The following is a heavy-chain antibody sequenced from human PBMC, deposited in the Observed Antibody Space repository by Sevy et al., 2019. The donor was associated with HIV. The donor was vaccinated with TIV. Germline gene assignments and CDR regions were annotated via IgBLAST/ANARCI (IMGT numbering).Heavy chain of an antibody. CDR2: IRSTGTDK. Sequence: GGSLRLSCAASGFTFSYYSMNWVRQAPGKGLEWVSSIRSTGTDKRYANSVKGRFTISGDNAQNSLSLQMNSLRAEDTAVYYCARDRGYGDYGGEFDYWGQGTLVTVSS. CDR3: ARDRGYGDYGGEFDY. CDR1: GFTFSYYS. V-gene: IGHV3-21*01. J-gene: IGHJ4*02. D-gene: IGHD4-17*01.